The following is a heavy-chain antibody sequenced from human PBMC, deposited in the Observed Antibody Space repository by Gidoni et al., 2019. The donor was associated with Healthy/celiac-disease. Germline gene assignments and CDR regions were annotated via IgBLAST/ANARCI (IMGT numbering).Heavy chain of an antibody. CDR1: GFTFSSYV. V-gene: IGHV3-33*01. J-gene: IGHJ4*02. CDR2: IWYDGSNK. D-gene: IGHD2-15*01. CDR3: ARDYCSGGSCPIDY. Sequence: QVQLVEFGGGVVQPGRSLRLSCAASGFTFSSYVMHWVRQAPGKGLEWVAVIWYDGSNKYYADSVKGRFTISRDNSKNTLYLQMNSLRAEDTAVYYCARDYCSGGSCPIDYWGQGTLVTVSS.